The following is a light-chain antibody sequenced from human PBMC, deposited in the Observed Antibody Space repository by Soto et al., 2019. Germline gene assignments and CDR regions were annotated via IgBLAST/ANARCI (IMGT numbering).Light chain of an antibody. J-gene: IGKJ3*01. CDR3: QQYGRSAIFT. Sequence: ELVLTQSPGSLSLSPGERATLSCWASQSISGNYLAWYQQKPRQAPRPPIYGASNRATGIPDRFRGSGSGTDFSLTISRLEPEDFAVYYCQQYGRSAIFTLGPGTTVEVK. CDR2: GAS. V-gene: IGKV3-20*01. CDR1: QSISGNY.